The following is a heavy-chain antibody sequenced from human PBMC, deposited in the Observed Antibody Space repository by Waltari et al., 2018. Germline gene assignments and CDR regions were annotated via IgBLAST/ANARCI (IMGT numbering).Heavy chain of an antibody. CDR2: IANDGSGT. V-gene: IGHV3-74*02. Sequence: EGQLVESGGGLVQPGGSLRLSCAASGFTFSNYWLHWVRQAPGKGLVWVSRIANDGSGTTYADSVKGRFTIPRDNAKNTLYLQMNSLRAEDTAVYYCASSPVLFGDWGQGTLVTVSS. J-gene: IGHJ4*02. CDR1: GFTFSNYW. CDR3: ASSPVLFGD. D-gene: IGHD3-16*01.